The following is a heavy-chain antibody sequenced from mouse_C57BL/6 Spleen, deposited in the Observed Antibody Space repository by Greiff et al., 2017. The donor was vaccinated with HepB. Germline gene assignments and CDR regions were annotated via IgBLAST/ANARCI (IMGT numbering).Heavy chain of an antibody. CDR1: GYTFTSYW. J-gene: IGHJ2*01. Sequence: QVQLQQSGAELVKPGASVKLSCKASGYTFTSYWMQWVKQRPGQGLEWIGEIDPSDSYTNYNQKFKGKATLTVDTSSSTAYMQLSSLTSEDSAVYYCARGGREDYWGQGTTLTVSS. V-gene: IGHV1-50*01. CDR3: ARGGREDY. CDR2: IDPSDSYT.